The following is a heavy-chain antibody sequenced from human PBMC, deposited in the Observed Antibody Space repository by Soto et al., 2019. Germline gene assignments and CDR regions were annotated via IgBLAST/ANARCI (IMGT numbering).Heavy chain of an antibody. Sequence: ASVKVSCKVSGYTLTELSMHWVRQAPGKGLEWMGGFDPEDGETIYAQKFQGRVTMTEDTSTDTAYMELSSLRSEDTAVYYCATAVVDTAMVTSGDWFDPWGQGTLVTVSS. CDR2: FDPEDGET. D-gene: IGHD5-18*01. J-gene: IGHJ5*02. V-gene: IGHV1-24*01. CDR3: ATAVVDTAMVTSGDWFDP. CDR1: GYTLTELS.